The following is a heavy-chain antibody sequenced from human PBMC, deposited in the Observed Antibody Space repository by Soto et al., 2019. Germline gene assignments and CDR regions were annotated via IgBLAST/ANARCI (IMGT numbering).Heavy chain of an antibody. D-gene: IGHD3-10*01. J-gene: IGHJ6*04. CDR2: IDNAGTDS. Sequence: EVQLVESGGGLVQPGGSLRLSCAASGFTLSGRSMHWVRQAPGKGLVWVSGIDNAGTDSTYADSVKGRFTSSRDSAKHMLYLQMNSLRVEVTAVYYCARGWFGPDVWGKGTTVSVSS. CDR1: GFTLSGRS. V-gene: IGHV3-74*01. CDR3: ARGWFGPDV.